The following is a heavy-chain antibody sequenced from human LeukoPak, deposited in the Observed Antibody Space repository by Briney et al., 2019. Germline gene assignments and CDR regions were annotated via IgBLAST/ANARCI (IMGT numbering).Heavy chain of an antibody. CDR3: ARVLNYYDSSGWGC. CDR1: GFTFSDYY. D-gene: IGHD3-22*01. CDR2: ISSSGSTI. Sequence: PGGSLRLSCAASGFTFSDYYMSWIRQAPGKVLEWVSYISSSGSTIYYADSVKGRFTISRDNAKNSLYLQMNSLRAEDTAVYYCARVLNYYDSSGWGCWGQGTLVTVSS. V-gene: IGHV3-11*01. J-gene: IGHJ4*02.